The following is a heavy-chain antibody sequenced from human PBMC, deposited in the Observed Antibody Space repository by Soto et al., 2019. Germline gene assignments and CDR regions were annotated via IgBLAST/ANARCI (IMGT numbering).Heavy chain of an antibody. CDR1: GGTFSSYA. Sequence: ASVKVSCKASGGTFSSYAISWVRQAPGQGLEWMGGIIPIFGTANYAQKFQGRVTITAYESTSTAYMELSSLRSEDTAVYYCARVYDSSGYYYFDYWGQGTLVTVSS. V-gene: IGHV1-69*13. D-gene: IGHD3-22*01. J-gene: IGHJ4*02. CDR2: IIPIFGTA. CDR3: ARVYDSSGYYYFDY.